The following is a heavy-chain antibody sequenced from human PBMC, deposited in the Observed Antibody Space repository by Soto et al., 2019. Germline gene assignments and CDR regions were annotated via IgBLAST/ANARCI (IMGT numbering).Heavy chain of an antibody. Sequence: GGSLRLSCAASGFTFSSYWMSWVRQAPGKGLEWVASIKQDGSEKYYVDSVKGRFTISRDNAKNSLYLQMNSLRAEDTAVYYCARAHYDFWSGYYLLYYYYGMDVWGQGTTVTVSS. CDR1: GFTFSSYW. CDR2: IKQDGSEK. J-gene: IGHJ6*02. D-gene: IGHD3-3*01. V-gene: IGHV3-7*04. CDR3: ARAHYDFWSGYYLLYYYYGMDV.